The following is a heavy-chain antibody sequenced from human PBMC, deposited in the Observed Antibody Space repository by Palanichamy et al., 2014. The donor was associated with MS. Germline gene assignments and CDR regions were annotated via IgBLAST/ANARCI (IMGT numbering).Heavy chain of an antibody. J-gene: IGHJ4*02. V-gene: IGHV3-23*01. CDR2: ISGSSISI. D-gene: IGHD3-9*01. Sequence: EVQLLQSGGVSIQPGGSLRLSCTASGFTYKSYAMSWGPPGLQGRGWSGVSSISGSSISIYYAESVKGRFTISRDNSQNTLFLQMDSLRTEDTALYYCAKHSDWSKNYFDYWGRGTLVTVSS. CDR3: AKHSDWSKNYFDY. CDR1: GFTYKSYA.